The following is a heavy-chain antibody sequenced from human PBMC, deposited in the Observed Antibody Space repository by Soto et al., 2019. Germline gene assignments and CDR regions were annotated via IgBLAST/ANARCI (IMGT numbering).Heavy chain of an antibody. Sequence: EVQLVESGGGLVQPGGSLRLSCEASGFTFSSYSMNWVRQAPGKGLQWVSFITSRGSAIYYADSVMCRFTISRDNVKNSLHLQMNSLRAEDTAVDYCAKGYTGYGQSGRDYWGHGTLVTVSS. CDR1: GFTFSSYS. CDR3: AKGYTGYGQSGRDY. D-gene: IGHD5-12*01. J-gene: IGHJ4*01. V-gene: IGHV3-48*01. CDR2: ITSRGSAI.